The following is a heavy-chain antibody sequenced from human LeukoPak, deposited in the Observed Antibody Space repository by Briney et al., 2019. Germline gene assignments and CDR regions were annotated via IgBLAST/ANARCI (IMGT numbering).Heavy chain of an antibody. Sequence: GGSLRLSCAASGFTFSRLGMHWVRQAPGKGLVWVANIKQDGSQKYYVDSVKGRFTISRDNAKNSLYLEMNSLRAEDTAMYYCARDTDFEYWGHGTLVTVSS. CDR3: ARDTDFEY. CDR2: IKQDGSQK. V-gene: IGHV3-7*03. J-gene: IGHJ4*01. CDR1: GFTFSRLG.